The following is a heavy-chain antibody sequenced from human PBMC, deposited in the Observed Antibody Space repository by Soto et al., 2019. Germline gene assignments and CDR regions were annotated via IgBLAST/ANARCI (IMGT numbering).Heavy chain of an antibody. CDR1: GYTFTSYA. J-gene: IGHJ4*02. Sequence: QVQLVQSGAEEKKPGASVKVSCKASGYTFTSYAMHWVRQAPGQRLEWMGWINAGNGNTKYSQKFQGRVTITRDTSARTAYMELSSLRSEDTAVYYCASSIVVVTPLDYWGQGTLVTVSS. CDR3: ASSIVVVTPLDY. D-gene: IGHD2-21*02. V-gene: IGHV1-3*05. CDR2: INAGNGNT.